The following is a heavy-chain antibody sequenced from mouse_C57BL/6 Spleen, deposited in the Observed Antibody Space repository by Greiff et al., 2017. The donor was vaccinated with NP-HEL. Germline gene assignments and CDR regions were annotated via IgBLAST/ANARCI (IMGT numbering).Heavy chain of an antibody. J-gene: IGHJ2*01. D-gene: IGHD1-1*01. Sequence: QVQLKQSGPEPVKPGASVQISCKASGYAFSSSWMNWVKQRPGKGLEWIGRIYPGDGDTNYNGKFKGKATLTADKSSSTAYMQLSSLTSEDSAVYFGARYYGSFVFDYGGQGTTLTVSS. V-gene: IGHV1-82*01. CDR1: GYAFSSSW. CDR3: ARYYGSFVFDY. CDR2: IYPGDGDT.